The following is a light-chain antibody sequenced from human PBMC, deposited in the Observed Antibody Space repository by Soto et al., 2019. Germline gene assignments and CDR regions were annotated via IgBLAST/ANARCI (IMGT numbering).Light chain of an antibody. CDR1: QSVKSSY. V-gene: IGKV3-20*01. Sequence: ELVLTQSPGTLSLSPGERATLSCRASQSVKSSYLAWYQQKPGQAPRLLIYGASSRATGIPDRFSGSGSGKDFTLTISRLEPEDFAVYYCQHYGSSPPNTFGQGTKVDIK. J-gene: IGKJ2*01. CDR3: QHYGSSPPNT. CDR2: GAS.